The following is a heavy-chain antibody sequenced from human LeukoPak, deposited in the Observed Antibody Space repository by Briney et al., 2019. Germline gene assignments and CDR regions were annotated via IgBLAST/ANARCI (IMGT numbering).Heavy chain of an antibody. CDR3: ARVSGLWSADYYYYKDG. CDR1: GGSISSGSYY. J-gene: IGHJ6*03. V-gene: IGHV4-61*02. CDR2: IYTSGST. Sequence: PSQTLSLTCTVSGGSISSGSYYWRWIRQPAGKGLEWIGRIYTSGSTNYNPSLKSRVTMSVDTSKNQFSLKLSSVAAADTAVYYCARVSGLWSADYYYYKDGWGKGTTVTVSS. D-gene: IGHD5-18*01.